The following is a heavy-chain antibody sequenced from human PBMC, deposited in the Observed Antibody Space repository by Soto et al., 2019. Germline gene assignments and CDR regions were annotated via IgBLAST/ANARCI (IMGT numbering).Heavy chain of an antibody. D-gene: IGHD4-17*01. V-gene: IGHV4-39*01. CDR2: IYYSGST. CDR1: GGSISSSSYY. J-gene: IGHJ3*02. Sequence: PSETLSLTCTVSGGSISSSSYYWGWIRQPPGKGLEWIGSIYYSGSTYYNPSLKSRVTISVDTSKNQFSLKLSSVTAADTAVYYCARRDYGNYENAFDIWGQGTMVTVSS. CDR3: ARRDYGNYENAFDI.